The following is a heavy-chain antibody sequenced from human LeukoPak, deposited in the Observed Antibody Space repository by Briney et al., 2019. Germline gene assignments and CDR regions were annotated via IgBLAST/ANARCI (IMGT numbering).Heavy chain of an antibody. CDR3: ARSPRKFGGVTYFDY. J-gene: IGHJ4*02. D-gene: IGHD3-16*01. CDR2: IIPILGIA. CDR1: GGTFSSYA. Sequence: ASVTVSLKASGGTFSSYAIIWVRQAPGQGLEWMGRIIPILGIANYAQKFQGRVTITADKSTSTAYMELSSLRSEDTAVYYCARSPRKFGGVTYFDYWGQGTLVTVSS. V-gene: IGHV1-69*10.